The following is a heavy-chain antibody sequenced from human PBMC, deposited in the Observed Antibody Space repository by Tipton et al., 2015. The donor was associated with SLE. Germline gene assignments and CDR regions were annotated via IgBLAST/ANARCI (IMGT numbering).Heavy chain of an antibody. CDR2: IYYSGST. CDR3: ARGYYDFWSGYNVDY. Sequence: GLVKPSETLSLTCTVSGGSISSYYWSWIRQPPGKGLEWIGYIYYSGSTNYNPSLKSRVTISVDTSKNQFSLKLSSVTAADTAVYYCARGYYDFWSGYNVDYWGQGTLVTVSS. D-gene: IGHD3-3*01. J-gene: IGHJ4*02. V-gene: IGHV4-59*01. CDR1: GGSISSYY.